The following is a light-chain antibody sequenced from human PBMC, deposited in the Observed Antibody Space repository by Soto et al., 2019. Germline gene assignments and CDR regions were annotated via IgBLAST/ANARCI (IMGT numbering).Light chain of an antibody. J-gene: IGLJ1*01. CDR1: SSDVGGYNY. CDR2: DVT. Sequence: QSVLTQPASVSGSPGQSIAISCTGSSSDVGGYNYVSWYQQHPGKAPKLIIYDVTNRPSGVSNRFSGSKSGNTASLTISGLLAEDEADYYCTSYTSSYTRLYVFGSGTKVTV. V-gene: IGLV2-14*03. CDR3: TSYTSSYTRLYV.